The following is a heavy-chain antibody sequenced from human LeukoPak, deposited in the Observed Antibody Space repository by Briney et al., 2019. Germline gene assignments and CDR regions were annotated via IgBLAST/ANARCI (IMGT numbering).Heavy chain of an antibody. CDR1: GFTFSSYA. D-gene: IGHD6-13*01. V-gene: IGHV3-30*02. J-gene: IGHJ4*02. CDR3: ARARGIAAAGPSFYDY. Sequence: GGSLRLSCAASGFTFSSYAMHWVRQAPGKGLEWVTFIRNDGSNKYYADSVKGRFTISRDNSKNTLYLQMNSLRAEDTAVYYCARARGIAAAGPSFYDYWGQGTLVTVSS. CDR2: IRNDGSNK.